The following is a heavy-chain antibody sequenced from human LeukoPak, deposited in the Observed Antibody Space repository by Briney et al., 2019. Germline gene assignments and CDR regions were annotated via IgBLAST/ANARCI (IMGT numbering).Heavy chain of an antibody. CDR3: ARGATPDV. V-gene: IGHV3-53*01. CDR2: IYRDGGT. D-gene: IGHD1-26*01. CDR1: GFTVSSNY. J-gene: IGHJ6*04. Sequence: GGSLRLSCAASGFTVSSNYMSWVRQAPGKGLEWVSIIYRDGGTSYANSVRGRFTISRDNSKNTLYLQMNSLRAEDTAVYYCARGATPDVWGKGTTVTVSS.